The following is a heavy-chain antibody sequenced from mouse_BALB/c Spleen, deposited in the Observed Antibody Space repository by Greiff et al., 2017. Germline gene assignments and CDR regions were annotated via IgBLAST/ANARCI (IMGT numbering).Heavy chain of an antibody. V-gene: IGHV7-3*02. CDR1: GFTFTDYY. CDR3: ARVRDNLYAMDY. CDR2: IRNKANGYTT. D-gene: IGHD1-3*01. J-gene: IGHJ4*01. Sequence: EVQLVESGGGLVQPGGSLRLSCATSGFTFTDYYMSWVRQPPGKALEWLGFIRNKANGYTTEYSASVKGRFTISRDNSQSILYLQMNTLRAEDSATYYCARVRDNLYAMDYWGQGTSVTVSS.